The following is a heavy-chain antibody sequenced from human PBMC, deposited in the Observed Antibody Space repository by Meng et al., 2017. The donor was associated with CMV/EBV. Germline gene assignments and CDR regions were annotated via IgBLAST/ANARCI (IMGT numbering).Heavy chain of an antibody. CDR2: INPNSGGT. CDR3: ARETDCSGGSCFATACDY. D-gene: IGHD2-15*01. CDR1: GYTFTGYY. Sequence: ASVKVSCKASGYTFTGYYMHWVRRAPGQGLEWMGWINPNSGGTNYAQKFQGRVTMTRDTSISTAYMELSRLRSDDTAVYYCARETDCSGGSCFATACDYWGQGTLVTVSS. V-gene: IGHV1-2*02. J-gene: IGHJ4*02.